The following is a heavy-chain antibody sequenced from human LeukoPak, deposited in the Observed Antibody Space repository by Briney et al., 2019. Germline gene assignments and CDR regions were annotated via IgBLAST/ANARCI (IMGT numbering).Heavy chain of an antibody. V-gene: IGHV4-34*01. CDR2: INHSGST. D-gene: IGHD2-2*01. Sequence: PSETLPLTCAVYGGSFSGYYWSWIRQPPGKGLEWIGEINHSGSTNYNPSLKSRVTMSVDTSKNQFSLKLSSVTAADTAVYYCVRYCSSTSCDRGGFDPWGQGTLVTVSS. CDR3: VRYCSSTSCDRGGFDP. CDR1: GGSFSGYY. J-gene: IGHJ5*02.